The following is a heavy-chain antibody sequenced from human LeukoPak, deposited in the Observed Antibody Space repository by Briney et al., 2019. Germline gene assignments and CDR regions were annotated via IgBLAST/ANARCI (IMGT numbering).Heavy chain of an antibody. CDR3: ARHATRCLEWLLLDY. J-gene: IGHJ4*02. CDR2: IYYSGST. Sequence: PSETLSLTCTVSGGSISSSSYYWGWIRQPPGKGLEWIGSIYYSGSTYYNPSLKSRVTISVDTSKNQFSLKLSSVTAADTAVYYCARHATRCLEWLLLDYWGQGTLVTVSS. D-gene: IGHD3-3*01. CDR1: GGSISSSSYY. V-gene: IGHV4-39*01.